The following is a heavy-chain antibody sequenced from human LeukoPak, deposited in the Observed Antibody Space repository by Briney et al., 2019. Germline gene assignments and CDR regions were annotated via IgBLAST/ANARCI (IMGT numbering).Heavy chain of an antibody. CDR2: IYWDDDK. J-gene: IGHJ3*02. Sequence: SGPTLVNPTHALTLTFTFSGFSLSTRGVGVGWIRQPPGKALEWLALIYWDDDKRYSPSLTSRLTITKDTSKNQVVLTMTNMDPVDTATYYCALTPRDAFDIWGQGTMVTVSS. CDR1: GFSLSTRGVG. CDR3: ALTPRDAFDI. V-gene: IGHV2-5*02.